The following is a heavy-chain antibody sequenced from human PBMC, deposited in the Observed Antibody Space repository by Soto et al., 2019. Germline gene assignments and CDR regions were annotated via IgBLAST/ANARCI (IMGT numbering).Heavy chain of an antibody. CDR2: VYYSGAT. J-gene: IGHJ4*02. CDR1: GGSVSSGLYC. D-gene: IGHD1-1*01. V-gene: IGHV4-61*01. Sequence: PSETLSLTCTVSGGSVSSGLYCWSWIRQPPGKGLEWIGYVYYSGATNYNPSLKGRVTVSVDTSKNQVFLQLRSVTAADSAIYYCARTPGDGYNWYFDDWGQGTLVTVSS. CDR3: ARTPGDGYNWYFDD.